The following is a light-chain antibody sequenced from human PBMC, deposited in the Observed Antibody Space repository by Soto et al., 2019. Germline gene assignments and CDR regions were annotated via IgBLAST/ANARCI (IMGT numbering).Light chain of an antibody. J-gene: IGKJ1*01. CDR3: QQNNNWWT. V-gene: IGKV3-15*01. CDR1: QSVSSN. Sequence: EIVMTQSPATLSVSPGERATLSCRASQSVSSNLAWYQQKPGQAPRLLIYGASTRATGIPARFSGSGSGTEFTLTISSLQSEDFADYYCQQNNNWWTFGQGTKVEIK. CDR2: GAS.